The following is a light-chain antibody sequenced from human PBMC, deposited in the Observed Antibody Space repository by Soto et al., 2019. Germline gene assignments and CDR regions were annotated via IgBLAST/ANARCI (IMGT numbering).Light chain of an antibody. CDR3: QQYGSSPYT. CDR2: GAS. V-gene: IGKV3-20*01. CDR1: QSVSSSY. J-gene: IGKJ2*01. Sequence: EMVLTQSPGTLALSPGERATLSCRASQSVSSSYLAWYQQKTGQAPRLLIYGASSRATGIPDRFSGSGSGTDFNLTISRLEHEDFAVYYCQQYGSSPYTFAQGTKLEIK.